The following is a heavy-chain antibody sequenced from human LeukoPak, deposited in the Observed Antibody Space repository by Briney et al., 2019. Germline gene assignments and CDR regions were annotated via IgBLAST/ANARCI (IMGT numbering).Heavy chain of an antibody. J-gene: IGHJ4*02. V-gene: IGHV1-2*02. CDR3: VRSPIGASAY. D-gene: IGHD3-10*01. CDR1: GYTFSDSY. CDR2: ISPNNGDT. Sequence: ASVKVSCKPSGYTFSDSYIHWARQAPGVGLQWMGWISPNNGDTNYAEDFQGRVTMTRDTSIRTAYMELTRLTLNDTAVYYCVRSPIGASAYWGRGTLVTVSS.